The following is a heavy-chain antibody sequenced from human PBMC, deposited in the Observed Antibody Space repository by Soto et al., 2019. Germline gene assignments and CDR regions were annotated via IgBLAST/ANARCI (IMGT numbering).Heavy chain of an antibody. Sequence: GASVKVSCKVSGYTFTSYDINWVRQATGQGLEWMGWMNPNSGNTGYAQKFQGRVTMTRNTSISTASMELSSLRSEDTAVYYCSRGWIAVAGQDYGMDGWGQGATVTVSS. V-gene: IGHV1-8*01. CDR1: GYTFTSYD. CDR3: SRGWIAVAGQDYGMDG. J-gene: IGHJ6*02. D-gene: IGHD6-19*01. CDR2: MNPNSGNT.